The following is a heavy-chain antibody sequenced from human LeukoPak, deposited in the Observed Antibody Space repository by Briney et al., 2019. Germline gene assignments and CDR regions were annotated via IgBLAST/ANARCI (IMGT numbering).Heavy chain of an antibody. J-gene: IGHJ4*02. CDR3: ARSKGLLNFDY. CDR1: GYTFTSYY. D-gene: IGHD4-11*01. CDR2: INPSGGST. Sequence: ASVKVSCKASGYTFTSYYMHWVRQAPGQGLEWMGIINPSGGSTSYAQKFQGRVTITTDESTSTAYMELSSLRSEDTAVYYCARSKGLLNFDYWGQGTLVTVSS. V-gene: IGHV1-46*01.